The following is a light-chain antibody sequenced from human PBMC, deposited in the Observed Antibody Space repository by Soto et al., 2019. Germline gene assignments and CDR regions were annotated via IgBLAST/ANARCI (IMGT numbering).Light chain of an antibody. CDR2: QVS. CDR3: MQGTHWYT. CDR1: HSLVYIDGNTY. Sequence: VVMTQSPLSLPVTLGQSASISCRSSHSLVYIDGNTYLCWFQQRPGQSPRRIIYQVSNRDSGVPDRFSGRGSGTDFTLKSSRVEADDVGIYYCMQGTHWYTFGQGTKLEIK. J-gene: IGKJ2*01. V-gene: IGKV2-30*01.